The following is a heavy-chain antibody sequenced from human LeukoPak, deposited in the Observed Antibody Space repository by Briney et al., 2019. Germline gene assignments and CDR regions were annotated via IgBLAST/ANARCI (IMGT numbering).Heavy chain of an antibody. CDR3: ARQAEAMDV. Sequence: SETLSLTCTVSGGSISSSNDYWGWVRQPPGKGLEWIGTIYHIGGTHYNPSLKSRATMSVDTSKNQFSLKLSSVTAADTSVYYCARQAEAMDVWGQGTTVTVSS. V-gene: IGHV4-39*01. D-gene: IGHD6-19*01. CDR1: GGSISSSNDY. J-gene: IGHJ6*02. CDR2: IYHIGGT.